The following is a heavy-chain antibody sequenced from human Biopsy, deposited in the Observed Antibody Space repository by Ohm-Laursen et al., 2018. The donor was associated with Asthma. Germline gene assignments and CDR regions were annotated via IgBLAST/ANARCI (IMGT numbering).Heavy chain of an antibody. CDR2: VYYTGNT. Sequence: SDTLSLTCSVSGASVSTPNYWAWIRQPPGKRLEWVGSVYYTGNTYYNQSLKSRLSLSVDTSKNQFSLRLTSVTAADTAVYYCARGSSSRLSQWELLVSGGKRAHSYYGMDVWGQGTTVTVS. V-gene: IGHV4-38-2*02. D-gene: IGHD1-26*01. J-gene: IGHJ6*02. CDR1: GASVSTPNY. CDR3: ARGSSSRLSQWELLVSGGKRAHSYYGMDV.